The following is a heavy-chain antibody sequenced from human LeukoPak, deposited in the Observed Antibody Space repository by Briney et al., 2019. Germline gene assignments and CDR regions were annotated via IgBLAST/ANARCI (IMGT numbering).Heavy chain of an antibody. CDR3: ARDPYSGNYGAYYYYYMDV. V-gene: IGHV3-21*01. D-gene: IGHD1-26*01. CDR2: ITSTGTYI. J-gene: IGHJ6*03. Sequence: GGSLRLSCAASGFSFSDYNMNWVRQAPGRALEWVSSITSTGTYIFYGDSVKGRFTISRDNAKNSLYLQMNGLRAEDTAVYYCARDPYSGNYGAYYYYYMDVWGKGTTVTISS. CDR1: GFSFSDYN.